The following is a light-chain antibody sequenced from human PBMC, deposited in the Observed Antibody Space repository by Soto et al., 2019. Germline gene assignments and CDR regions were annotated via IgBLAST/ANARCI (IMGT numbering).Light chain of an antibody. CDR1: QSVTGSY. V-gene: IGKV3-20*01. CDR3: QQYGSSPRT. J-gene: IGKJ1*01. Sequence: EIVLTQSPGTLSLSPGEGATLSCRASQSVTGSYLAWYQQKPGQAPRLPIYGASSRATGIPDRFSGSESGTDFTLTISRLEPEDFAVYYCQQYGSSPRTFGQGTKVEI. CDR2: GAS.